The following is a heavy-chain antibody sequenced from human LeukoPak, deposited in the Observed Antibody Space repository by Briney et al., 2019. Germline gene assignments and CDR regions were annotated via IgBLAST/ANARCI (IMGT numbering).Heavy chain of an antibody. Sequence: GASVKVSCKASGGTFSSYAISWVRQAPGQGLEWMGWISAYNGNTNYAQKLQGRVTMTTDTSTSTAYMELRSLRSDDTAVYYCARGVDYYDSSGYSYYYYYYMDVWGKGTTVTVSS. D-gene: IGHD3-22*01. CDR3: ARGVDYYDSSGYSYYYYYYMDV. J-gene: IGHJ6*03. V-gene: IGHV1-18*01. CDR2: ISAYNGNT. CDR1: GGTFSSYA.